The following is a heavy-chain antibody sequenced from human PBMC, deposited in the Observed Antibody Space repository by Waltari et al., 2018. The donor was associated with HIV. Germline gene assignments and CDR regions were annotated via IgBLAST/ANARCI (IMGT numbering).Heavy chain of an antibody. J-gene: IGHJ6*02. CDR3: ARPIVVGALGYGMDV. V-gene: IGHV4-39*01. CDR1: GGSVSSSSYY. Sequence: QLQLQESGPGLVKPSETLSLTCTVPGGSVSSSSYYWGWTRQPPGKGLEWIGSIYYSGSTYYNPSLKSRVTISVDTSKNQFSLKLSSVTAADTAVYYCARPIVVGALGYGMDVWGQGTTVTVSS. D-gene: IGHD2-2*01. CDR2: IYYSGST.